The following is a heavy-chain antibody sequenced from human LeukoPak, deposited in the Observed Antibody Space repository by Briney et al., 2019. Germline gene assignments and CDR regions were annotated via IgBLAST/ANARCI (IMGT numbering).Heavy chain of an antibody. J-gene: IGHJ6*02. Sequence: AGGSLRLSCAASGFTFSTYEMNWVRQAPGKGLEWISHISSSGSAIYYADSVKGRFTISRDNAKNSLYLQMNSLRAEDTAVYYCARDTVSDYYSYGMDVWGQGTTVTVSS. CDR1: GFTFSTYE. D-gene: IGHD4-17*01. CDR2: ISSSGSAI. V-gene: IGHV3-48*03. CDR3: ARDTVSDYYSYGMDV.